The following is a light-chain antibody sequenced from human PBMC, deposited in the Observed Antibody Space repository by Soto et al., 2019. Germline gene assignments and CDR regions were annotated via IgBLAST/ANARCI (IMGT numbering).Light chain of an antibody. CDR1: QSVSSTY. CDR3: QQYGGSRWT. CDR2: GAS. Sequence: EIVLTHSPGTLSLSPGERATLSCRAIQSVSSTYLAWHQQKPGQAPRLLIYGASNRATGIPDRFSGSGSGTDFTLTISRLEPEDFAVYYCQQYGGSRWTFGQGTKV. V-gene: IGKV3-20*01. J-gene: IGKJ1*01.